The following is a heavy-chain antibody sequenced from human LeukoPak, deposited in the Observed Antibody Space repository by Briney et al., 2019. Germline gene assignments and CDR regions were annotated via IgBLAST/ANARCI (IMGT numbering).Heavy chain of an antibody. V-gene: IGHV3-33*01. D-gene: IGHD6-19*01. CDR2: IWYDGSNK. CDR3: ARDEDSSGWPLDY. CDR1: GFTFSSYG. J-gene: IGHJ4*02. Sequence: GGSLRLSCAASGFTFSSYGMHWVRQAPGKGLEWVAVIWYDGSNKYYADSVKGRFTISRDNSKNTLYLQMNSLRAEDTAVYYCARDEDSSGWPLDYWGQGPLVTVSS.